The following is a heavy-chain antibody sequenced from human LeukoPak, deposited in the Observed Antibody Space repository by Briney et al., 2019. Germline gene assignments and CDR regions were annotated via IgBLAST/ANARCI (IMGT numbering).Heavy chain of an antibody. D-gene: IGHD2-2*01. Sequence: ASVKVSCKASGYTFTDYYMHWVRQAPGQGFEWMGRINPNDGDTNYAQKFQGRVTMTRDTSISTAHMEVSRLRSDDTAVYYCARANFLYCSSTTCLFDYWGQGTLVTVSS. J-gene: IGHJ4*02. CDR2: INPNDGDT. V-gene: IGHV1-2*06. CDR3: ARANFLYCSSTTCLFDY. CDR1: GYTFTDYY.